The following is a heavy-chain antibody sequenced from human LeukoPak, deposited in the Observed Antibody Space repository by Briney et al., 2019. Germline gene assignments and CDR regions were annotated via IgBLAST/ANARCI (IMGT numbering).Heavy chain of an antibody. D-gene: IGHD3-3*01. CDR1: GFTFSSYG. CDR3: AKAHDYDFWSGYPSDY. Sequence: PGGSLRLSCAASGFTFSSYGMHWVRQAPGKGLEWVAFIRYDGSNKYYADSVKGRFTISRDNSKNTLYLQMNSLRAEDTAVYYCAKAHDYDFWSGYPSDYWGQGTLVTVSS. J-gene: IGHJ4*02. CDR2: IRYDGSNK. V-gene: IGHV3-30*02.